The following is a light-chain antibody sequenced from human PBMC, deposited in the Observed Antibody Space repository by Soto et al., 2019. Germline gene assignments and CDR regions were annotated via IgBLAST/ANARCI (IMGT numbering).Light chain of an antibody. Sequence: DIHMTQSPSSLPASVGDRVTITCRASQSISSYLNWYQQKPGKAPKLLIYAASSLQRGVPSRCSGSGSGTEFTLTISSLQPDDFATYYCQQYNIYWTFGQGTKVDIK. V-gene: IGKV1-39*01. CDR3: QQYNIYWT. J-gene: IGKJ1*01. CDR2: AAS. CDR1: QSISSY.